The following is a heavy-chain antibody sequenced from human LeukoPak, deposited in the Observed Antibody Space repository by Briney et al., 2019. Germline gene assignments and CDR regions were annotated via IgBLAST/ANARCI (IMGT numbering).Heavy chain of an antibody. D-gene: IGHD3-3*01. CDR3: ANTLRFLEWLPPFDY. CDR1: GFTFSSYA. Sequence: GGSLRLSCAASGFTFSSYAMSWVRQAPGKGLEWVSAISGSGGSTYYADSVKGRFTISRDNSKNTLYLQMNSLRAEDTAVYYCANTLRFLEWLPPFDYWGQGTLVTVSS. J-gene: IGHJ4*02. V-gene: IGHV3-23*01. CDR2: ISGSGGST.